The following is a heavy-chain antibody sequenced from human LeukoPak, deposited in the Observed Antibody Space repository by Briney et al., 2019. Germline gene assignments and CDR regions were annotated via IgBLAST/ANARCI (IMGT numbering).Heavy chain of an antibody. CDR3: ARDQDTMVRGVGDY. CDR2: ISAYNGNT. Sequence: GASVNLSCNASGYTFTSYGISWVRQAPGQGLEWMGWISAYNGNTNYAQKLQGRVTITTDTSTSTAYMELRSLRSDDTAVYYCARDQDTMVRGVGDYWGQGTLVTVSS. CDR1: GYTFTSYG. D-gene: IGHD3-10*01. J-gene: IGHJ4*02. V-gene: IGHV1-18*01.